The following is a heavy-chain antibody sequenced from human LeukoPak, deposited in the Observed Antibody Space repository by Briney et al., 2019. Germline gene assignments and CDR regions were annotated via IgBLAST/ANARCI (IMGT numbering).Heavy chain of an antibody. CDR3: ARDLAYSSGYDRYYYYYGMDV. Sequence: PSQILFLTCTVSGGSISSGGYYWSCIRQPAGKGLEWIGRIYSSGSTNYNPSLNSRVTISVDTSKNQFSLKLSSVPDAETAVYYCARDLAYSSGYDRYYYYYGMDVWGQGTTVTVSS. V-gene: IGHV4-61*02. CDR2: IYSSGST. CDR1: GGSISSGGYY. J-gene: IGHJ6*02. D-gene: IGHD3-22*01.